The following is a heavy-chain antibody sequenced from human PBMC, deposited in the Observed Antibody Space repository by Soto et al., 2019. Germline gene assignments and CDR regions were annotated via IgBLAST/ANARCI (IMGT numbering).Heavy chain of an antibody. CDR1: GGSISGGGFS. CDR3: ARLQFGEGFDY. J-gene: IGHJ4*02. CDR2: ILHTGGT. Sequence: LSLTCAVSGGSISGGGFSWSWIRQPPGKGLEWIGYILHTGGTQYNPSLKSRVSMSVDKSKNQFSLHLTSVTAADTAVYYCARLQFGEGFDYWGQGALVTVSS. D-gene: IGHD3-10*01. V-gene: IGHV4-30-2*01.